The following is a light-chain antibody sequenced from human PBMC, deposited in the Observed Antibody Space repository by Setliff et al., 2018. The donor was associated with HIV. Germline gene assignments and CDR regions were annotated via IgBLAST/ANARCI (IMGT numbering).Light chain of an antibody. V-gene: IGKV3-20*01. Sequence: DIVLTQSPGTLSLSPGERATLSCRASQSVSSNYLAWYQQKPGQAPRLLIYGASSRVTGIPDIFSGSGSGTDFTLTISRLEPEDFAVYYCQQYGSSPWTFGQGTKVDIK. CDR1: QSVSSNY. CDR2: GAS. CDR3: QQYGSSPWT. J-gene: IGKJ1*01.